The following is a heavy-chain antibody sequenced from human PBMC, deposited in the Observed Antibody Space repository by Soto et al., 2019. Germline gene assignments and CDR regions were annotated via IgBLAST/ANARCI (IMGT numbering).Heavy chain of an antibody. CDR1: GYTFTSYG. CDR2: ISAYNGNT. CDR3: ARDLLGSEPDY. D-gene: IGHD6-19*01. V-gene: IGHV1-18*04. J-gene: IGHJ4*02. Sequence: VASVKVFCKASGYTFTSYGISWVRQAPGQGLEWMGWISAYNGNTNYAQKLQGRVTMTTDTSTSTAYTELRSLRSDDTAVYYCARDLLGSEPDYWGQGTLVTVSS.